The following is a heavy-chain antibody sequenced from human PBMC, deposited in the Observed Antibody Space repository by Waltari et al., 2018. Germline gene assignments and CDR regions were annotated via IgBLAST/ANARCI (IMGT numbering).Heavy chain of an antibody. Sequence: QVQLQESGPGLVKHSETLSLTRTVSGGSISSYYWSWIRQPPGKVLEWIGYIYYSGSTNYNPSLKSRVTISVDTSKNQFSLKLSSVTAADTAVYYCARSYSSGWYYDYYGMDVWGQGTTVTVSS. CDR3: ARSYSSGWYYDYYGMDV. V-gene: IGHV4-59*01. CDR2: IYYSGST. J-gene: IGHJ6*02. D-gene: IGHD6-19*01. CDR1: GGSISSYY.